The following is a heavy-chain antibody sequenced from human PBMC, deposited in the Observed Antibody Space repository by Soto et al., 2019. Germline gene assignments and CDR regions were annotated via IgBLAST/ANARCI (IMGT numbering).Heavy chain of an antibody. Sequence: EVQLVESGGGLVQPGGSLRLSCAASGFSFSGYWMTWVRQAPGKGLEWVANIKQDGSEKYYVDSVKGRFTISRDNAKNSLYLQMNSLRAEDTAVYYCARPSGYCSGGRCFPFDYWGQGTLVTVSS. CDR2: IKQDGSEK. D-gene: IGHD2-15*01. V-gene: IGHV3-7*01. CDR1: GFSFSGYW. CDR3: ARPSGYCSGGRCFPFDY. J-gene: IGHJ4*02.